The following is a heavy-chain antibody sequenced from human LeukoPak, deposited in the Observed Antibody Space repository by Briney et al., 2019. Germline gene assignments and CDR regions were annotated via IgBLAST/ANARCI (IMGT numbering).Heavy chain of an antibody. CDR2: IIPIFGTA. CDR3: AGGVHSFGYDY. Sequence: SVKVSCKASGGTFSSYAITWVRQAPGQGLEWMGGIIPIFGTANYAQKFQGRVTITADESTSTVYMELSSLRSEDTAVYYCAGGVHSFGYDYWGQGTLVTVSS. D-gene: IGHD5-18*01. J-gene: IGHJ4*02. CDR1: GGTFSSYA. V-gene: IGHV1-69*13.